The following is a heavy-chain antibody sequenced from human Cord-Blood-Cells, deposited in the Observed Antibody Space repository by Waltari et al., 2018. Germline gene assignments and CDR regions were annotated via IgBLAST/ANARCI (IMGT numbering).Heavy chain of an antibody. CDR3: ARDRLGYCSSTSCYYFDY. CDR1: GGTFSSYA. Sequence: QVQLVQSGAEVKKPGSSVKVSCKASGGTFSSYAISWVRQAPGQGLEWMGGIIPIFGTANYAQKFQGRVTITADESTSTAYMGLSSLRSEDTAVYYCARDRLGYCSSTSCYYFDYWGQGTLVTVSS. CDR2: IIPIFGTA. V-gene: IGHV1-69*01. J-gene: IGHJ4*02. D-gene: IGHD2-2*01.